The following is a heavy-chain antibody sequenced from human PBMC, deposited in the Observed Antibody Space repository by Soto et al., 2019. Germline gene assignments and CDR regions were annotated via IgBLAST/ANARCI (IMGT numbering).Heavy chain of an antibody. J-gene: IGHJ4*02. CDR2: ISGSGGST. V-gene: IGHV3-23*01. Sequence: GGSLRLSCAASGFTFSSYAMSWVRQAPGKGLEWVSAISGSGGSTYYADSVKGRFTISRDNSKNTLYLQMNSLRAEDTAVYYCAKYLGIVVVPACSFDYWGQGTLVTVSS. CDR1: GFTFSSYA. D-gene: IGHD2-2*01. CDR3: AKYLGIVVVPACSFDY.